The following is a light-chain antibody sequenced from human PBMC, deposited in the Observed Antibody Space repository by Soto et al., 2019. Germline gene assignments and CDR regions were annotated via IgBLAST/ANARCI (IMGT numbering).Light chain of an antibody. V-gene: IGKV1-39*01. CDR1: QSISSY. Sequence: DIQMTQSPSSLSASVGDRVTITCRASQSISSYFNWYQQKPGKAPKLLIYAASSLQRGGPSRFSGSGSGTDFPLTISSLQPEDFVAYYCQQSYSTPVTFGGGTKVEIK. J-gene: IGKJ4*02. CDR2: AAS. CDR3: QQSYSTPVT.